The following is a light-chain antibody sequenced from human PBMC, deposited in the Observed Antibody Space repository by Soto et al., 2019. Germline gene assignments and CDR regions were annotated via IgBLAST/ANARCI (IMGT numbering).Light chain of an antibody. V-gene: IGLV4-69*01. CDR3: QTWGTGIQV. CDR2: LNSDGSH. Sequence: QPVLTQSPSASASLGASVKLTCTLSSGHSSYAIAWHQQQPEKGPRYLMKLNSDGSHSKGDGIPDRFSGSSSGAERYLTXXXXXXXXXXDYYCQTWGTGIQVFGTGTKLTVL. J-gene: IGLJ1*01. CDR1: SGHSSYA.